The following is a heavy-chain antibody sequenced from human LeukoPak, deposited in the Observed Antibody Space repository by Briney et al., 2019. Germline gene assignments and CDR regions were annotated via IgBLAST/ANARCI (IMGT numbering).Heavy chain of an antibody. V-gene: IGHV4-59*01. CDR1: GGSISSYY. CDR2: IYYSGST. D-gene: IGHD6-19*01. CDR3: ARVSSGWYFSQI. J-gene: IGHJ4*02. Sequence: PSETLSLTCTVSGGSISSYYWSWIRQPPGKGLEWIGYIYYSGSTNYNPSLKSRVTISVDTSKKQFSLKMSSVTAADTAVYYCARVSSGWYFSQIWGQGTLVTVSS.